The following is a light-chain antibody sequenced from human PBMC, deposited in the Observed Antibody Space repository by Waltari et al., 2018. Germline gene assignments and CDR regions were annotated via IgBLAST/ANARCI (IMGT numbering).Light chain of an antibody. Sequence: EIVLTQSPGTVSLSPGERATLSCRASQNVDNYVAWYQQRPGQTPKLLIYDASNRATGVPARFSGSGSGTEFTLTISSLQPEDSAVYYCQQYNNWPTWTFGQGAKVEIK. V-gene: IGKV3-11*01. CDR1: QNVDNY. J-gene: IGKJ1*01. CDR2: DAS. CDR3: QQYNNWPTWT.